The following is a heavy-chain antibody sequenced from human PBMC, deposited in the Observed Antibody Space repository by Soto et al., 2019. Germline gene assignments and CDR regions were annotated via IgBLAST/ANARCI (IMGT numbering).Heavy chain of an antibody. D-gene: IGHD3-22*01. V-gene: IGHV3-11*01. J-gene: IGHJ6*02. CDR2: ISSSGSTI. CDR3: ARLDGNDYDSSGYYYYYYGMDV. Sequence: QVQLVESGGGLVKPGGSLRLSCAASGFTFSDYYMSWIRQAPGKGLEWVSYISSSGSTIYYADSVKGRFTISRDNAKNSLYLQMNSLRAEDTAVYYCARLDGNDYDSSGYYYYYYGMDVWGQATTVTVSS. CDR1: GFTFSDYY.